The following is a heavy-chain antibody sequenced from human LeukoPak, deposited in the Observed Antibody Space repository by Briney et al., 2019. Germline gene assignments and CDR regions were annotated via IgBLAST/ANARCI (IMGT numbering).Heavy chain of an antibody. CDR1: GGSISSSSYY. J-gene: IGHJ3*02. CDR2: IYYSGST. V-gene: IGHV4-39*01. Sequence: PSETLSLTCTVSGGSISSSSYYWGWIRQPPGKGLEWIGSIYYSGSTYYNPSLKSRVTISVDTSENQFSLKLSSVTAADTAVYYCARLVRSLRAFDIWGQGTMVTVSS. D-gene: IGHD4-23*01. CDR3: ARLVRSLRAFDI.